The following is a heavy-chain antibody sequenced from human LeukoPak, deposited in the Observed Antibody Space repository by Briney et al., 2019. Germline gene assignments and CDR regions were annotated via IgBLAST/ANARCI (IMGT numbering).Heavy chain of an antibody. Sequence: PGGTLRLSCAVSGVSFSTDWMRWVRQAPGKGVEWVTNIKPDQSEKYYVYSVKGRFTVSRDNANNSVFLQMTSLRAEDTALYYCARVVDGATLEYWGQGTLVTVSS. V-gene: IGHV3-7*01. D-gene: IGHD1-26*01. J-gene: IGHJ4*02. CDR1: GVSFSTDW. CDR3: ARVVDGATLEY. CDR2: IKPDQSEK.